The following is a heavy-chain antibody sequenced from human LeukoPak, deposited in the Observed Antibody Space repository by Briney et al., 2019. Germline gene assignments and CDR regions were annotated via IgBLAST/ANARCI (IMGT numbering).Heavy chain of an antibody. D-gene: IGHD3-22*01. V-gene: IGHV3-30*04. CDR2: ISYDGSNK. CDR1: GFTFSSYA. J-gene: IGHJ3*02. Sequence: GGSLRLSCAASGFTFSSYAMHWVRQAPGKGLEWVAVISYDGSNKYYADSVKGRFTISRDNSKNTLYLQMNSLRAEDTAVYYCARELYYDSSGYRLDAFDIWGQGTMVTVSS. CDR3: ARELYYDSSGYRLDAFDI.